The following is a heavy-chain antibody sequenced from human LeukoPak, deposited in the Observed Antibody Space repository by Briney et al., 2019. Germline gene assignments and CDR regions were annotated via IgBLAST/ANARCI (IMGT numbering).Heavy chain of an antibody. D-gene: IGHD3-9*01. V-gene: IGHV3-30*18. Sequence: PGGSLRLSCAASGFTFSSYGMHWVRQAPGKGVEGVAVISYDGSNKYYADSVKGRFTISRDNSKNTLYLQMNSLRAEDTAVYYCAKDMEVSGYFGYYYYYYMDVWGKGTTVTVSS. J-gene: IGHJ6*03. CDR1: GFTFSSYG. CDR2: ISYDGSNK. CDR3: AKDMEVSGYFGYYYYYYMDV.